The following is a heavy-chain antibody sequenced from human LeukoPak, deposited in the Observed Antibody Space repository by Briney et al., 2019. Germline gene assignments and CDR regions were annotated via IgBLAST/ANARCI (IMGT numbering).Heavy chain of an antibody. Sequence: TSSETLSLTCTVSGGSISSSTYYWGWIRRPPGKGLEWIGSIYYSGNTYYNPSLRSRGTISVDTSKNQFSLKLNSVTAADTAVYFCARQVVAVAGTGYFDYWGQGTLVTVSS. D-gene: IGHD6-19*01. CDR1: GGSISSSTYY. V-gene: IGHV4-39*01. CDR2: IYYSGNT. J-gene: IGHJ4*02. CDR3: ARQVVAVAGTGYFDY.